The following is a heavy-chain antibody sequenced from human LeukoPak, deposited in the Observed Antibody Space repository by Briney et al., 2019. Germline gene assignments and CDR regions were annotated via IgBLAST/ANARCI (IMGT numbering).Heavy chain of an antibody. D-gene: IGHD3-10*01. CDR3: AKAPIWFGELLYFDY. Sequence: PGGSLRLSCAASGFTFSSYAMHWVRQAPGKGLEWVAVTSYDGSNYYHADSVKGRFTISRDNSKNTLYLQMNSLRAEDTAVYYCAKAPIWFGELLYFDYWGQGTLVTVSS. V-gene: IGHV3-30-3*01. CDR1: GFTFSSYA. CDR2: TSYDGSNY. J-gene: IGHJ4*02.